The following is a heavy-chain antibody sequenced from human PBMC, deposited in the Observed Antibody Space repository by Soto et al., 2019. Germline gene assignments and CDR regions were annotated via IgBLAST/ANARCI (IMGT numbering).Heavy chain of an antibody. V-gene: IGHV4-4*02. Sequence: PSETLSLTCAVSGGSISSSNWWSWVRQPPGKGLEWIGEIYHSGSTNYNPSLKSRVTISVDKSKNQFSLKLSSVTAADTAVYYCARVSALVSYYYYYGMDVWGQGTTVTVS. CDR2: IYHSGST. J-gene: IGHJ6*02. CDR3: ARVSALVSYYYYYGMDV. CDR1: GGSISSSNW. D-gene: IGHD5-18*01.